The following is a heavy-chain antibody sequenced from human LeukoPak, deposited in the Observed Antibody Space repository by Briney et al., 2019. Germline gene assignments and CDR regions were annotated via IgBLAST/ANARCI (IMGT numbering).Heavy chain of an antibody. CDR1: GFTFPTYS. V-gene: IGHV3-74*01. D-gene: IGHD3-3*01. CDR3: ARESYDFWSGYYPGYMDV. Sequence: GGSLRLSCVTSGFTFPTYSMNWVRQAPGKGLVWVSRINSDGSSTSYADSVKGRFTISRDNAKNTLYLQMNSLRAEDTAVYYCARESYDFWSGYYPGYMDVWGKGTTVTVSS. CDR2: INSDGSST. J-gene: IGHJ6*03.